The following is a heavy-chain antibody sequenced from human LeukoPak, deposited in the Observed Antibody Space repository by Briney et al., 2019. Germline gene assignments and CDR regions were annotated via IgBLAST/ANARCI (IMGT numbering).Heavy chain of an antibody. D-gene: IGHD1-26*01. V-gene: IGHV3-11*04. J-gene: IGHJ4*02. CDR1: GFTFSNAW. Sequence: NPGGSLRLSCAASGFTFSNAWMSWVRQAPGKGLEWVSYISSSGSTIFYADSVKGRFTISRDNAKNSLYLQMNSLRAEDTAVYYCARELYSGSYNYWGQGTLVTVSS. CDR2: ISSSGSTI. CDR3: ARELYSGSYNY.